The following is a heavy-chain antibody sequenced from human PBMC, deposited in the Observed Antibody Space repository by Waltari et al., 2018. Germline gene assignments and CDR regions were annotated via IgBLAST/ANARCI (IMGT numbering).Heavy chain of an antibody. CDR2: ISGSGGGT. J-gene: IGHJ4*02. Sequence: EVQLLESGGGLVQPGGSLRLSCAASGFTFSSYAMSWVRQAPGKGLEWVSAISGSGGGTRYAQKFQGRVTMTRDTSTSTVYMELSSLRSEDTAVYYCARAKGLREAGTPPLGYWGQGTLVTVSS. CDR1: GFTFSSYA. V-gene: IGHV3-23*01. CDR3: ARAKGLREAGTPPLGY. D-gene: IGHD6-19*01.